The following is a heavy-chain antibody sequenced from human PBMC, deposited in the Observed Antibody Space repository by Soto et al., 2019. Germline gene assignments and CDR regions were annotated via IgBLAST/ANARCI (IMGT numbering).Heavy chain of an antibody. V-gene: IGHV3-15*01. CDR3: TTDSYGRNNYYYYMDV. J-gene: IGHJ6*03. D-gene: IGHD5-18*01. CDR2: IKSKTDGGTT. Sequence: GGPKILPCAASGLNIRNAWMSWVSKETGKGLEWVGRIKSKTDGGTTDYAAPVKGRFTISRDASKNTLYLQMNSLKTEDTAVYYCTTDSYGRNNYYYYMDVWGKGTTVTVSS. CDR1: GLNIRNAW.